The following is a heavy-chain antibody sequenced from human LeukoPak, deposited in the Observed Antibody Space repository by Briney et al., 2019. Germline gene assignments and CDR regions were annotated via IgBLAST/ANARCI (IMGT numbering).Heavy chain of an antibody. CDR3: ARDHPGSNSLDY. CDR1: GFTFNQYW. V-gene: IGHV3-74*01. J-gene: IGHJ4*02. D-gene: IGHD4-11*01. Sequence: PGGSLRRSCVASGFTFNQYWMHWVRQAPGAGLEWVSRLRTDGGRTNYADSVKGRFTISRDNARNTVYLQMNSLRVEDTAVYYCARDHPGSNSLDYWGQGTLVTVSS. CDR2: LRTDGGRT.